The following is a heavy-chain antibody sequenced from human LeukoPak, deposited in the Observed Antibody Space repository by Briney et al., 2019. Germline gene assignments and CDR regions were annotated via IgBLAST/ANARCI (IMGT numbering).Heavy chain of an antibody. CDR2: IYTSGST. CDR1: GGSVSDYY. V-gene: IGHV4-4*07. Sequence: SETLSLTCTISGGSVSDYYWSWIRQPAGKGLEWIGRIYTSGSTNYNPSLKSRVTMSVDTSKHQFSLKLSSVTAADTAVYYCAGGADYYGSGSYYSSYYMDVWGKGTTVTISS. D-gene: IGHD3-10*01. J-gene: IGHJ6*03. CDR3: AGGADYYGSGSYYSSYYMDV.